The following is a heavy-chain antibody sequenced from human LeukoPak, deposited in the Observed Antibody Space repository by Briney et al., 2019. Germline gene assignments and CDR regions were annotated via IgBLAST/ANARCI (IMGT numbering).Heavy chain of an antibody. J-gene: IGHJ6*02. D-gene: IGHD4-17*01. CDR1: GGSFSGYY. Sequence: PSETLSLTCAVYGGSFSGYYWSWIRQPPGKGLEWIGEINHSGSTNYNPSLKSRVTISVDTSKNQHSLKLSSVTAADTAVYYCARGRRYYYYYGMDVWGQGTTVTVSS. CDR2: INHSGST. V-gene: IGHV4-34*01. CDR3: ARGRRYYYYYGMDV.